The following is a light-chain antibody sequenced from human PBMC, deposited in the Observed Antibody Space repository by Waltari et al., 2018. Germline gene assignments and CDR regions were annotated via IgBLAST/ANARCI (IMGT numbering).Light chain of an antibody. V-gene: IGKV3D-20*01. CDR1: QTVRSNY. CDR2: DAS. Sequence: EIVLTQSPATLSLSPGERATLSCRASQTVRSNYLAWYQQKSGLAPRLLIYDASKRATGIPDRFSGSGSGTDFTLTIVRLEPEDFAVYFCQQYLSSPWTFGLGTKVEIK. J-gene: IGKJ1*01. CDR3: QQYLSSPWT.